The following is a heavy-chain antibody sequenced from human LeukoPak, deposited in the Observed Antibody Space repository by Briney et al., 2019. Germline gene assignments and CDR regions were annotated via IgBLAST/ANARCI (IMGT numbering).Heavy chain of an antibody. CDR3: ARDQLYCSGGICYFVY. Sequence: PGGSLRLSCAPSGFTFRSYWMHWVRQAPGKGLVWVSRIKSDGSSIIYTESVKGRFTISRDNAKNTLYLQMNSLRAEDTAVYYCARDQLYCSGGICYFVYWGRGTLVTVSS. D-gene: IGHD2-15*01. CDR2: IKSDGSSI. J-gene: IGHJ4*02. CDR1: GFTFRSYW. V-gene: IGHV3-74*01.